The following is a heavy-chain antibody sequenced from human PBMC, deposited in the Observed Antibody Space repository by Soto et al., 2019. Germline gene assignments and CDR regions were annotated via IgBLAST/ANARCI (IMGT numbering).Heavy chain of an antibody. J-gene: IGHJ5*02. V-gene: IGHV4-31*03. Sequence: QVQLQESGPGLVKPSQTLSLTCTVSGGSMISGGFSWTWIRQNPGKGLEWIGYIYYNGSTYYNPSLKSRLTISIDTSQSQFSLKLNSVTAADTAVYYCARGTRSSWYDRWGQGTLVTVSS. CDR3: ARGTRSSWYDR. CDR1: GGSMISGGFS. CDR2: IYYNGST. D-gene: IGHD6-13*01.